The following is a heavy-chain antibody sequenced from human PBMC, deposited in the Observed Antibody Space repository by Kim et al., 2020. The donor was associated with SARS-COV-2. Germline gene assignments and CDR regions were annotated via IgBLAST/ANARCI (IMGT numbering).Heavy chain of an antibody. D-gene: IGHD3-10*01. J-gene: IGHJ4*02. CDR3: ARAPYGSGSLPWDY. V-gene: IGHV3-74*01. Sequence: ADSVQGRFTISRDNAKNTLYLQKNSLRAEDTAVYYCARAPYGSGSLPWDYWGQGTLVTVSS.